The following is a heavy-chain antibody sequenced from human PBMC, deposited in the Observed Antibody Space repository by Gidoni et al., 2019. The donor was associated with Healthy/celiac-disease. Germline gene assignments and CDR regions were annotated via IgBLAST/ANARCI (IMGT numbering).Heavy chain of an antibody. CDR1: GGSISSGGYY. CDR3: ARGGGKYYYDSSGYYAYYFDY. CDR2: IYYSGST. J-gene: IGHJ4*02. Sequence: QGQLQESGPGLVKPSQTLSRTCTVSGGSISSGGYYWSWIRQHPGKGLEWIGYIYYSGSTYYNPSLKSRVTISVDTSKNQFSLKLSSVTSADTAVYYCARGGGKYYYDSSGYYAYYFDYWGQGTLVTVSS. V-gene: IGHV4-31*03. D-gene: IGHD3-22*01.